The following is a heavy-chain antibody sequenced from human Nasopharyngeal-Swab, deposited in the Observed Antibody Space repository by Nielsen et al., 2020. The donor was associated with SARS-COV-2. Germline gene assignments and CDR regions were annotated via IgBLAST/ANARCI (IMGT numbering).Heavy chain of an antibody. D-gene: IGHD2-2*01. Sequence: GESLKISCAASGFTFSSHSMNWVRQAPGKGLEWVSSISSSSTYIYYADSVKGRFTISRDNAKNSLYLQMNSLRAEDTAVYYCARESGVSSTSPFDCWGQGTLVTVSS. CDR2: ISSSSTYI. CDR1: GFTFSSHS. V-gene: IGHV3-21*01. CDR3: ARESGVSSTSPFDC. J-gene: IGHJ4*02.